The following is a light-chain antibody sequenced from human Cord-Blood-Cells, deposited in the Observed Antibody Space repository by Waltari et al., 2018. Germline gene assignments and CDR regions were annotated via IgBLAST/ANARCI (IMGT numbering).Light chain of an antibody. CDR3: CSYAGSYTWV. V-gene: IGLV2-11*01. CDR2: DVS. CDR1: SSDVGGYNY. Sequence: QSALTQPRAVSGSPGQSVTISCTGTSSDVGGYNYVSWHQQHPGKAHKLMINDVSKRPSGVPDRFSGSKSGNTASLTISGLQAEDEADYYCCSYAGSYTWVFGGGTKLTVL. J-gene: IGLJ3*02.